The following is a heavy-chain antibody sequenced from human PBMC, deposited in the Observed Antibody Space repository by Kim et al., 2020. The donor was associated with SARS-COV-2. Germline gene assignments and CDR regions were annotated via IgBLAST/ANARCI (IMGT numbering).Heavy chain of an antibody. Sequence: SETLSLTCTVSGGSISSGTNYWAWIRQFPGKGLEWIGHIDFSGTTFYNSTLKSRLTISVDISKNQFSLDLFSVTAADTAMYYCARVSLSDRGSCYYAM. V-gene: IGHV4-31*03. CDR3: ARVSLSDRGSCYYAM. D-gene: IGHD2-21*02. J-gene: IGHJ6*01. CDR2: IDFSGTT. CDR1: GGSISSGTNY.